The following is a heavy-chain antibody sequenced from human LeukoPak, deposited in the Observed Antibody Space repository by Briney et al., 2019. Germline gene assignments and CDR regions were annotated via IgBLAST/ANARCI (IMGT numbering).Heavy chain of an antibody. CDR2: ISYDGSNK. J-gene: IGHJ4*02. D-gene: IGHD3-9*01. V-gene: IGHV3-30-3*01. CDR3: AGLPYYDILTGYTPFDY. Sequence: GRSLRLSCAASGFTFSSYAMHWVRQAPGKGLEWVAVISYDGSNKYYADSVKGRFTISRDNSKNTLYLQMSSLRAEDTAVYYCAGLPYYDILTGYTPFDYWGQGTLVTVSS. CDR1: GFTFSSYA.